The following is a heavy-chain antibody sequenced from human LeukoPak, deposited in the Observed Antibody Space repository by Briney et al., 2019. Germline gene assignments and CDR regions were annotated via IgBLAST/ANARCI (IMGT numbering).Heavy chain of an antibody. CDR3: ARRTILTGSDY. CDR2: IYHSGST. J-gene: IGHJ4*02. CDR1: GYSISSGYY. D-gene: IGHD3-9*01. Sequence: NPSETLSLTCTVSGYSISSGYYWGWIRQPPGKGLEWIGSIYHSGSTYYNPSLKSRVTISVDTSKNQFSLKLSSVTAADTAVYYCARRTILTGSDYWGQGTLVTVSS. V-gene: IGHV4-38-2*02.